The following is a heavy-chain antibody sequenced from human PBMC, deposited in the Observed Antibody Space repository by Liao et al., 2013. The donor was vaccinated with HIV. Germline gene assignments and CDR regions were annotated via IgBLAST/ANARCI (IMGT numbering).Heavy chain of an antibody. Sequence: QVQLQQWGAGLLKPSETLSLTCAVYGGSFSGYYWSWIRQPPGKGLEWIGEINHSGSTNYNPSLKSRVTISIDTSKNQFSLKLNSVTAADTAVYYCANLAARPGEYYYMDVWGKGTTVTVSS. J-gene: IGHJ6*03. CDR3: ANLAARPGEYYYMDV. CDR1: GGSFSGYY. V-gene: IGHV4-34*01. CDR2: INHSGST. D-gene: IGHD6-6*01.